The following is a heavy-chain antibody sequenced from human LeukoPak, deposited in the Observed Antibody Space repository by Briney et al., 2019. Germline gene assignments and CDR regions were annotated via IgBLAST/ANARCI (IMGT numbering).Heavy chain of an antibody. CDR3: ARDTYRDGYNYAAFDI. V-gene: IGHV3-7*03. J-gene: IGHJ3*02. Sequence: GGSLRLSCAASGFTFGNHWMSWVRQAPGKGLEWVANIKQDGSEKYCVDSVKGRFTISRDNAKNSLPLQMNSLRAEDTAVYYCARDTYRDGYNYAAFDIWGQGTMVTVSS. CDR2: IKQDGSEK. D-gene: IGHD5-24*01. CDR1: GFTFGNHW.